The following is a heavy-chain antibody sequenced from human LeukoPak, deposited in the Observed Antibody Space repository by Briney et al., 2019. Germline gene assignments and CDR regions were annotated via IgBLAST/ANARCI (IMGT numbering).Heavy chain of an antibody. CDR1: GFTFSNYW. D-gene: IGHD6-19*01. V-gene: IGHV3-7*01. CDR2: IKHDGSDK. CDR3: ARVGYGSGWYFDH. J-gene: IGHJ4*02. Sequence: PGGSLRLSCAASGFTFSNYWMSWVRQAPGKGLEWVANIKHDGSDKYYVDSVKGRFTIPRDNARNSLYLQMNSLRAEDTAVYYCARVGYGSGWYFDHWGQGTLLTVSS.